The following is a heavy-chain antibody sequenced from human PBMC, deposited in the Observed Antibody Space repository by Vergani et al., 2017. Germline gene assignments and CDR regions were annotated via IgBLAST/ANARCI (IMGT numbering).Heavy chain of an antibody. D-gene: IGHD2-8*01. Sequence: EVQLLESGGGLVQPGGSLRLSCAASGFTFSSYAMSWVRQAPGKGLEWVSAISGSGGSTYYADSVKGRFTISRDNSKNTLYLQMNSLRAEDTAAYYCAKISEVMDYYYYYYMDVWGKGTTVTVSS. J-gene: IGHJ6*03. CDR3: AKISEVMDYYYYYYMDV. V-gene: IGHV3-23*01. CDR2: ISGSGGST. CDR1: GFTFSSYA.